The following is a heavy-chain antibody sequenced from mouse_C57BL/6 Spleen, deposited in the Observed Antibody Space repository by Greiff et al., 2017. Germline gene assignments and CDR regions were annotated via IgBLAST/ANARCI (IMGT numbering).Heavy chain of an antibody. CDR1: GFNIKDYY. CDR2: IDPEDGDT. CDR3: TRYYGNYEDY. Sequence: VQLQQPGAELVRPGASVKLSCTASGFNIKDYYMHWVKQRPEQGLEWIGRIDPEDGDTEYAPKFQGKATMTADTSSNTAYLQLSSLTSEDTAVYYCTRYYGNYEDYWGQGTTLTVSS. J-gene: IGHJ2*01. V-gene: IGHV14-1*01. D-gene: IGHD2-1*01.